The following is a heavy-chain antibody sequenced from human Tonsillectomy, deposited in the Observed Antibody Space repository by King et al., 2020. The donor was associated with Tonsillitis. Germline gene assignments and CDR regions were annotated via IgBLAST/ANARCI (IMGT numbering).Heavy chain of an antibody. V-gene: IGHV1-18*01. Sequence: VQLVESGAEVKKPGASVKVSCKASGYTFINYGISWVRQAPGQGLEWMGWISAYNGNTNYAQKLQGRVTMTTDTSTSTAYMELRSLRSADTAVYYCASDGVYDILTGYYIPANWFDPWGQGTLVTVSS. CDR1: GYTFINYG. CDR3: ASDGVYDILTGYYIPANWFDP. CDR2: ISAYNGNT. J-gene: IGHJ5*02. D-gene: IGHD3-9*01.